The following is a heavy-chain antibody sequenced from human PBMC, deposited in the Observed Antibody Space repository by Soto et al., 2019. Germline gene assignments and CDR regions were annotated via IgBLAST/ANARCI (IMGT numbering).Heavy chain of an antibody. CDR1: GFIFRSYW. CDR3: ARDGVEAGLYLDN. J-gene: IGHJ4*02. V-gene: IGHV3-7*03. Sequence: PGGSLRLSCAASGFIFRSYWMSWVRQAPGRGLEWVANINQDGSEKYYVDSVKGRFIISRDNAKNSLYLQMNSLRVEDTAVYYCARDGVEAGLYLDNWGQETLVTVSS. D-gene: IGHD3-16*01. CDR2: INQDGSEK.